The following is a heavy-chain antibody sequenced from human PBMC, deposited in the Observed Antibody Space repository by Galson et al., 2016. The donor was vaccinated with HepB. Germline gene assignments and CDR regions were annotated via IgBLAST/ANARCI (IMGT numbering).Heavy chain of an antibody. CDR2: ISDICSP. CDR3: GRASGYFDY. CDR1: GDSISSGGYS. D-gene: IGHD1-26*01. J-gene: IGHJ4*02. Sequence: TLSLTCGVSGDSISSGGYSWGWIRQPPGQGLQLMGYISDICSPYLHPSFKGRVTISTDRSKNQFSLPLNSVTAADTAVYYCGRASGYFDYWGRGILVTVSS. V-gene: IGHV4-30-2*01.